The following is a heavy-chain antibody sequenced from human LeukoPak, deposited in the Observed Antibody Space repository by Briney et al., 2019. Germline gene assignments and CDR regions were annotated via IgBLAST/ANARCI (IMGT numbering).Heavy chain of an antibody. CDR3: ARDGGSYNYWFDT. CDR1: GGSISPYY. CDR2: IGHSGRI. Sequence: PSETLSLTCAIYGGSISPYYLGYFRQPPGGGLEWIGEIGHSGRINYHPSLKSRVSISMDTSNKQFSLKLTSVTVADTAVYYCARDGGSYNYWFDTRGQGTLVTVSS. D-gene: IGHD1-20*01. J-gene: IGHJ5*02. V-gene: IGHV4-34*01.